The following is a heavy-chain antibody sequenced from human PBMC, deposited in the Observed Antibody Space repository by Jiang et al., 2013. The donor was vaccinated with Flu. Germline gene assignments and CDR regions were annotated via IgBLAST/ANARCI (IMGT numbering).Heavy chain of an antibody. J-gene: IGHJ6*02. V-gene: IGHV3-20*03. CDR3: ARGYYYGSGSPRAYYYYYYGMDV. Sequence: TFDDYGMSWVRQAPGKGLEWVSGINWNGGSTGYADSVKGRFTISRDNAKNSLYLQMNSLRAEDTALYYCARGYYYGSGSPRAYYYYYYGMDVWGQGTTVTVSS. CDR1: TFDDYG. CDR2: INWNGGST. D-gene: IGHD3-10*01.